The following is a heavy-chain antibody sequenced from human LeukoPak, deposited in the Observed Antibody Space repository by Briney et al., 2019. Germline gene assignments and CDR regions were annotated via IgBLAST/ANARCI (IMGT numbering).Heavy chain of an antibody. CDR1: GFTLSSSG. CDR3: ARGSGRELLD. D-gene: IGHD1-26*01. J-gene: IGHJ4*02. CDR2: ISSGTGSA. Sequence: GGSLRLSCAASGFTLSSSGMSWVRQAPGKGLEWVSGISSGTGSAYYADSVKGRFTISRDTSKNTLCLQMNSLRAEDTAVYYCARGSGRELLDWGQGTLVTVSS. V-gene: IGHV3-23*01.